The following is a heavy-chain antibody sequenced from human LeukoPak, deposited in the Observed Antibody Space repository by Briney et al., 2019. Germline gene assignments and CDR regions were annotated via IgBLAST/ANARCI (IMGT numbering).Heavy chain of an antibody. D-gene: IGHD1-1*01. Sequence: PGGSLRLSCAASRFTFSNAWMSWVRQAPGKGLEWVGRIKSKTDGGTTDYAAPVKGRFTISRDDSENTLYLQMNSLKTVDTAVYYCARIYKLAYFDYWGQGTLVTVSS. CDR3: ARIYKLAYFDY. CDR1: RFTFSNAW. CDR2: IKSKTDGGTT. V-gene: IGHV3-15*01. J-gene: IGHJ4*02.